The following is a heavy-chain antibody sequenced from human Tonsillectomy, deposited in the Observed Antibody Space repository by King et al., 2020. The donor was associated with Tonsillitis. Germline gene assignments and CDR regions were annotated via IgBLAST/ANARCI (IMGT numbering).Heavy chain of an antibody. CDR2: ISYASTYT. CDR1: GFSFSDYY. CDR3: ARVLTADAFDI. V-gene: IGHV3-11*06. J-gene: IGHJ3*02. Sequence: VQLVESGGGLVKPGGSLRLSCAASGFSFSDYYMTWIRQAPGKGREWVSYISYASTYTDYAGSVKGRFTISRDNAKDSLYLQMNSLRAEDTAVYYCARVLTADAFDIWGQGTMVTVSS.